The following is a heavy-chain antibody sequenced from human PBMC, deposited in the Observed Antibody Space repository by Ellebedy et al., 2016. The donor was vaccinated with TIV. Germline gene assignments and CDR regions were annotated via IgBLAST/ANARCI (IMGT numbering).Heavy chain of an antibody. CDR3: ARCYTGTNWFDP. J-gene: IGHJ5*02. CDR2: INDVGTT. Sequence: MPSETLSLTCAVYGASPSGYQWSWIRLSPEKGLQWIGEINDVGTTNYNPSLKSRVTTSVDTSKIQFSLKLSSVTAADTAIYYCARCYTGTNWFDPWGQGTLVTVSS. CDR1: GASPSGYQ. D-gene: IGHD2-2*02. V-gene: IGHV4-34*01.